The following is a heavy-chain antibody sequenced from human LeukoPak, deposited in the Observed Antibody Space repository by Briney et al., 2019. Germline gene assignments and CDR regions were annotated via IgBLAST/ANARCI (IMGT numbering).Heavy chain of an antibody. CDR1: GGSISSYY. Sequence: PSETLSLTCTVSGGSISSYYWGWIRQPPGKGLEWIGSIYYSGSTYYNPSLKSRVTISVDTSKNQFSLKLSSVTAADTAVYYCARYPRGAAAGNFDYWGQGTLVTVSS. J-gene: IGHJ4*02. V-gene: IGHV4-39*01. CDR3: ARYPRGAAAGNFDY. CDR2: IYYSGST. D-gene: IGHD6-13*01.